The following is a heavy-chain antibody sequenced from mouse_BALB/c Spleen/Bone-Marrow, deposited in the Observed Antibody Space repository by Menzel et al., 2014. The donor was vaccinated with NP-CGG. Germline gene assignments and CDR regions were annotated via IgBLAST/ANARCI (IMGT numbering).Heavy chain of an antibody. J-gene: IGHJ3*01. Sequence: VKLVESGPGLVAPSQSLSITCTVSGFSLXTYGVSWVRQPPGKGLEWLGVIWGDGSTNYHSALISRLSISEDNSKSQVFLKLNSLQTDDTATYYCAKDWAWFAYWGQGTLVTVSA. CDR2: IWGDGST. V-gene: IGHV2-3*01. CDR1: GFSLXTYG. CDR3: AKDWAWFAY. D-gene: IGHD4-1*01.